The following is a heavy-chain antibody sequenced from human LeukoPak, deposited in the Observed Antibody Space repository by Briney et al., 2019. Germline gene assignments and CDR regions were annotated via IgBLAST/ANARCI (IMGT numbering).Heavy chain of an antibody. D-gene: IGHD1-26*01. CDR1: GFTFTSSA. CDR3: AAAPSGSTLYYYYYGMDV. Sequence: SVKASCKASGFTFTSSAMQWVRQARGQRLEWIGWIVVGSGNTNYAQKFQERVTITRDMSTSTAYMELSSLRSEDTAVYYCAAAPSGSTLYYYYYGMDVWGQGTTVTVSS. J-gene: IGHJ6*02. CDR2: IVVGSGNT. V-gene: IGHV1-58*02.